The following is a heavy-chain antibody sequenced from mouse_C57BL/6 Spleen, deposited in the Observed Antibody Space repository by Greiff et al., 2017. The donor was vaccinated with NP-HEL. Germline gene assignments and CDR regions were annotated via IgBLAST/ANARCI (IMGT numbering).Heavy chain of an antibody. J-gene: IGHJ2*01. CDR3: ARHGDTTVVAPFDY. CDR2: ISSGGSYT. CDR1: GFTFSSYG. V-gene: IGHV5-6*01. Sequence: EVKLMESGGDLVKPGGSLKLSCPASGFTFSSYGMSWVRQTPDKRLEWVATISSGGSYTYYPDSVKGRFTISRDNAKNTLYLQMSSLKSEDTAMYYCARHGDTTVVAPFDYWGQGTTLTVSS. D-gene: IGHD1-1*01.